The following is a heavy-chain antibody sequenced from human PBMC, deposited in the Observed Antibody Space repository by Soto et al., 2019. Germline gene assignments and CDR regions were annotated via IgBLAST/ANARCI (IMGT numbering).Heavy chain of an antibody. D-gene: IGHD3-3*01. V-gene: IGHV4-61*01. CDR1: GGSVSSGSYY. Sequence: QVQLQESGPGLVKPSETLSLTCTVSGGSVSSGSYYWSWIRQPPGKGLEWIGYIDYSGSTHYNPAHTSRLTISVATSKNPFSPKLSSVSAAGTAVYYCARDTVAIVGVVYSYYYYYGMAVWGQGTTVTVSS. CDR2: IDYSGST. J-gene: IGHJ6*02. CDR3: ARDTVAIVGVVYSYYYYYGMAV.